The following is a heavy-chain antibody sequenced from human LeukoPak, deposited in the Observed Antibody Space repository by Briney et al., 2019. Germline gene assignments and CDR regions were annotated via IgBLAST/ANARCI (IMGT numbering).Heavy chain of an antibody. CDR1: GFTFSSYS. Sequence: GGSLRLSCAASGFTFSSYSMNWDRQTPGKGLEWVSYISSSSTIYYADSVKGRFTISRDNAKNSLYLQMNSLRAEDTAVYYCARGERFNWFDPWGQGTLVTVSS. J-gene: IGHJ5*02. CDR3: ARGERFNWFDP. CDR2: ISSSSTI. V-gene: IGHV3-48*04.